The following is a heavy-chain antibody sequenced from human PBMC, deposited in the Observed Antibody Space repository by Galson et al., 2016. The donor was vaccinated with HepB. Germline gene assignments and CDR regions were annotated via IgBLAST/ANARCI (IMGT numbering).Heavy chain of an antibody. CDR3: ARHRYTSGWYTLDS. CDR2: ITDSGST. D-gene: IGHD6-19*01. CDR1: GGSLSGHY. V-gene: IGHV4-34*01. Sequence: ETLSLTCGVSGGSLSGHYWNWIRQCPGKGLEWIGEITDSGSTNYNATLKSRVSISIDTPKNQFTLKLDSVTAADTAIYYGARHRYTSGWYTLDSWGQGTLVTVSS. J-gene: IGHJ4*02.